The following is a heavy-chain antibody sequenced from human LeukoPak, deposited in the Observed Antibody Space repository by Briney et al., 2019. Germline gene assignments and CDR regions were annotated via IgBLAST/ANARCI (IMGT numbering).Heavy chain of an antibody. D-gene: IGHD4-23*01. V-gene: IGHV1-2*02. CDR2: VNPNTGGT. CDR1: GYTFSDYA. Sequence: ASVKVSCKASGYTFSDYAIHWVRQAPGQGLEWMGWVNPNTGGTSYAQKFQGRVTMTRDTSISTAYMELSRLRSDDTAVYYCARGGTTRWYDYWGQGTLVTVSS. CDR3: ARGGTTRWYDY. J-gene: IGHJ4*02.